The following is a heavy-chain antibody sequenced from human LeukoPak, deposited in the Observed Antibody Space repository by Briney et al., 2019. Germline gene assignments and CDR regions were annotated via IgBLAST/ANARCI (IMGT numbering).Heavy chain of an antibody. Sequence: GGSLILSCAGSGFTFNLAWMSWVRQAPGKGLEWVARIRTKADGPTEYATPVKGRFTISRDDSQNMVYLQMSSLRADDTAVYYCVWSSTWDKRFYLDQWGQGTQVTVPS. J-gene: IGHJ4*02. CDR1: GFTFNLAW. D-gene: IGHD6-6*01. V-gene: IGHV3-15*01. CDR3: VWSSTWDKRFYLDQ. CDR2: IRTKADGPT.